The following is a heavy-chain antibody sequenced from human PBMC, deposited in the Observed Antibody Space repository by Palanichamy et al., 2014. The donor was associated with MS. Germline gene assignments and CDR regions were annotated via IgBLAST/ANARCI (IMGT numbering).Heavy chain of an antibody. CDR1: GFTFNIYA. D-gene: IGHD1-26*01. Sequence: EVQLLESGGGLVQPGGSLRLSCAASGFTFNIYAMSWVRQAPGKGLEWVSAISGSGGRKYYADSVKGRFTISRDNSKNTLSLQMNSLRAEDTAVYNCAKDRMGMGATPRGFDYWGQGTLVTVSS. J-gene: IGHJ4*02. CDR3: AKDRMGMGATPRGFDY. V-gene: IGHV3-23*01. CDR2: ISGSGGRK.